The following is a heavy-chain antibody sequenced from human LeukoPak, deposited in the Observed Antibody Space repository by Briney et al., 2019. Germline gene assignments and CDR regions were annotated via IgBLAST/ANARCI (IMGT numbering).Heavy chain of an antibody. CDR1: GGTFSYYA. J-gene: IGHJ4*02. Sequence: SVKVSCKASGGTFSYYAISWVRQAPGQGLEWMGRIIPILGITNYAQKFQGRVTITADKSTSTAYMELSSLRSEDTAVYYCAREGSSGWTNYFDYWGQGTLVTVSS. CDR3: AREGSSGWTNYFDY. D-gene: IGHD6-19*01. CDR2: IIPILGIT. V-gene: IGHV1-69*04.